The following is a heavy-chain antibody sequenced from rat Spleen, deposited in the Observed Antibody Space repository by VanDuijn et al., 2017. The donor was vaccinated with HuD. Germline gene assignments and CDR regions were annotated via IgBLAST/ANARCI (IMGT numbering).Heavy chain of an antibody. V-gene: IGHV2-15*01. CDR1: GFSLTSYG. Sequence: QVQLKESGPGLVQPSQTLSLTCTVSGFSLTSYGVSWVRQPPGKGLEWMGGIWGDGSTNYNSALQSRLSISRDTSKSQVVSKMNSLQAEDTAIDFCTRAIWELYYLDYWGQGVMVTGSS. CDR3: TRAIWELYYLDY. CDR2: IWGDGST. J-gene: IGHJ2*01. D-gene: IGHD5-1*01.